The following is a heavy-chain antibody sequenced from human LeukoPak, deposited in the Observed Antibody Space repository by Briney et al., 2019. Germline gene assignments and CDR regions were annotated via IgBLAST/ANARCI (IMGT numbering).Heavy chain of an antibody. J-gene: IGHJ4*02. CDR3: ARGPMITFGGVIVSFDY. CDR2: ISSSSSYI. D-gene: IGHD3-16*02. Sequence: PGASLRLSCAASGFTFSSYAMSWVRQAPGKGVEWVSSISSSSSYIYYADSVKGRFTISRDNAKNSLYLQMNSLRAEDTAVYYCARGPMITFGGVIVSFDYWGQGTLVTVSS. CDR1: GFTFSSYA. V-gene: IGHV3-21*01.